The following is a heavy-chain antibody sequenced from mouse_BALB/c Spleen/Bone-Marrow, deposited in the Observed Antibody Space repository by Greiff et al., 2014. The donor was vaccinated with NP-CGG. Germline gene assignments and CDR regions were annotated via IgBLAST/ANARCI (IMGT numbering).Heavy chain of an antibody. Sequence: EVQLQQSGPELVKPGASVKISCKASGYSFTAYYIHWVKQSHVKSLEWIGRINPYNGVTSYNQNFKDKASLTVDKSSSTAYMELHSLTSEDSAVYYCARKGNYGWFAYWGQGTLVTVSA. CDR1: GYSFTAYY. CDR2: INPYNGVT. J-gene: IGHJ3*01. V-gene: IGHV1-31*01. D-gene: IGHD2-1*01. CDR3: ARKGNYGWFAY.